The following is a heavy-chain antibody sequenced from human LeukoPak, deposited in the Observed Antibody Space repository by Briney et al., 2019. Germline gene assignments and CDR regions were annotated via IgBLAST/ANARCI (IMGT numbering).Heavy chain of an antibody. Sequence: GGSLRLSCAASGFTFSSYNMNWVRQAPGKGLEWVSYITSSSSTIYYADSVKGRFTISRDNAKNSLCLQMNSLRAEDTAVYYCARADRYYDVFTGKMGDYWGQGTLVTVSS. V-gene: IGHV3-48*01. CDR2: ITSSSSTI. D-gene: IGHD3-9*01. CDR1: GFTFSSYN. CDR3: ARADRYYDVFTGKMGDY. J-gene: IGHJ4*02.